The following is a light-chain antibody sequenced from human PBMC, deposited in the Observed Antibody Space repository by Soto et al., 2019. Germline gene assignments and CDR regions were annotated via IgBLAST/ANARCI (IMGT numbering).Light chain of an antibody. CDR1: SSNIGNNY. CDR2: ENN. CDR3: GTWDSSLSAR. Sequence: QSALTQPPSVSAAPGQKVTISCSGSSSNIGNNYVSWYQQLPGTAPKLLIYENNKRPSGIPDRFSGSKSGTSATLGITGLQTGDEADYYCGTWDSSLSARFGGGTKLTVL. J-gene: IGLJ3*02. V-gene: IGLV1-51*02.